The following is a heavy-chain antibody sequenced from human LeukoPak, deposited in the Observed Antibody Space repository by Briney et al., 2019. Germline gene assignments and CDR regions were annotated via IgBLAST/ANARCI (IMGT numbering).Heavy chain of an antibody. Sequence: SEALSLTCAVYGGSFSGYYWSWIRQPPGKGLEGIGEINHSGSTNYNPSLKSRVTISVDTSKNQFSLKLRSVTAADTAVYYCARGRQDVNMILVVMAGVSYYLDVWSKGTTVTVS. J-gene: IGHJ6*03. CDR3: ARGRQDVNMILVVMAGVSYYLDV. CDR1: GGSFSGYY. D-gene: IGHD3-22*01. V-gene: IGHV4-34*01. CDR2: INHSGST.